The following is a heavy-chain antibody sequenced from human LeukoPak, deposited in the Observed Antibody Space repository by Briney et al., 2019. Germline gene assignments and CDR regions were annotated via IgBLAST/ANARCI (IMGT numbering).Heavy chain of an antibody. D-gene: IGHD5-12*01. J-gene: IGHJ6*04. CDR2: IYTSGST. Sequence: SETLSLTCTVSGGSISSGSYYWSWIRQPAGKGLEWIGRIYTSGSTNYNPSLKSRVTISVDTSKDQFSLKLSSVTAADTAVYYCARVLRTVANVWGKGTTVTVSS. V-gene: IGHV4-61*02. CDR1: GGSISSGSYY. CDR3: ARVLRTVANV.